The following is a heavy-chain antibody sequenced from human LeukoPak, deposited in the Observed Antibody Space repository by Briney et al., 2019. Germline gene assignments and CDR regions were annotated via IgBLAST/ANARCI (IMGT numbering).Heavy chain of an antibody. CDR1: GGSFSGYY. D-gene: IGHD6-6*01. CDR3: GRAPGWTISARPLDQ. CDR2: VNHGGTT. Sequence: SETLSLTCTVYGGSFSGYYWNWIRQSPGKGLECIGEVNHGGTTHYNPSLKSRVTISVDRAKSQFSLQLSSVTAADTAVYFCGRAPGWTISARPLDQLGRGTLVTVSS. V-gene: IGHV4-34*01. J-gene: IGHJ5*02.